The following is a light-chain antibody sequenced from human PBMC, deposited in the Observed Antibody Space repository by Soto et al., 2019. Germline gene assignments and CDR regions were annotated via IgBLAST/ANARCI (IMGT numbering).Light chain of an antibody. Sequence: EIVLTQSPATLSLSPGERATLSFRASQSVRSYLAWYQQKPGQVPRLVIYDASNRATGIPARFSGSGSGTDFTLTISSLEPEDFAVYFCQQRHLWPITFGQGTRLEIK. CDR1: QSVRSY. V-gene: IGKV3-11*01. CDR2: DAS. J-gene: IGKJ5*01. CDR3: QQRHLWPIT.